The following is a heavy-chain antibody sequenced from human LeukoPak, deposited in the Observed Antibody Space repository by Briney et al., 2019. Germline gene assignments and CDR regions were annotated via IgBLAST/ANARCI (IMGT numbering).Heavy chain of an antibody. J-gene: IGHJ4*02. D-gene: IGHD1-26*01. Sequence: SETLSLTCTASGGSISSYYWSWIRQPPGKGLEWIGYIYYSGSTNYNPSLKSRVTISVDTSKNQFSLKLSSVTAADTAVYYCARSTRGSIVDWGQGTLVTVSS. CDR2: IYYSGST. CDR1: GGSISSYY. CDR3: ARSTRGSIVD. V-gene: IGHV4-59*08.